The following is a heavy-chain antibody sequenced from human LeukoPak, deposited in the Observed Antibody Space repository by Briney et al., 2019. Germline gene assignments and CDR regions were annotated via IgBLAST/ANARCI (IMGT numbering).Heavy chain of an antibody. J-gene: IGHJ5*02. V-gene: IGHV4-34*01. CDR2: INHSGST. D-gene: IGHD1-26*01. CDR3: ARRRVGGARRPNWFDP. CDR1: GGSFSGYY. Sequence: SETLSLTCAVYGGSFSGYYWSWIRQPPGKGLEWIGGINHSGSTNYNPSLKSRVTISVDTSKNQFSLKLSSVTAADTAVYYCARRRVGGARRPNWFDPWGQGTLVTVSS.